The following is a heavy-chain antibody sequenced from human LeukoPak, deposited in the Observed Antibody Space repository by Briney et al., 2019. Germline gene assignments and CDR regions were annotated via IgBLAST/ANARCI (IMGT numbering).Heavy chain of an antibody. Sequence: GGSLRLSCAASGFTFSSYAMSWVRQAPGKGLEWVSAISGSGGSTYYADSVKGRFTISRDNSKNTLYLQMNSLRDEDTAVYYCAKLTRAGLAATLDSWGQGALVTVSS. CDR1: GFTFSSYA. J-gene: IGHJ5*01. CDR2: ISGSGGST. V-gene: IGHV3-23*01. D-gene: IGHD3-9*01. CDR3: AKLTRAGLAATLDS.